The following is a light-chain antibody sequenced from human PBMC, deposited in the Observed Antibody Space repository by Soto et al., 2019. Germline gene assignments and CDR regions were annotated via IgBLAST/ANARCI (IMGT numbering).Light chain of an antibody. CDR1: QSVSSY. J-gene: IGKJ5*01. V-gene: IGKV3-11*01. CDR2: DAS. Sequence: EIVLTHSPGTLSLSPGERATLSFSSSQSVSSYLAWYQQKPGQAPRLLIYDASNRATGIPARFSGSGSGTDFTLTINSLEPEDFAVYYCQQRSNWPSITFGQGTRLEIK. CDR3: QQRSNWPSIT.